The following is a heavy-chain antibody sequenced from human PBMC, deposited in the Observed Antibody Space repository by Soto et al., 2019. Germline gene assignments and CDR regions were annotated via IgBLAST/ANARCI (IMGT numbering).Heavy chain of an antibody. Sequence: SVKVACKASGYTFTSYGISWVRQAPGQGLEWMGWISAYNGNTNYAQKLQGRVTMTTDTSTSTAYMELRSLRSDDTAVYYCARVSLWDCSSTSCYDVWGHGTTVTVSS. V-gene: IGHV1-18*01. CDR3: ARVSLWDCSSTSCYDV. CDR2: ISAYNGNT. CDR1: GYTFTSYG. D-gene: IGHD2-2*01. J-gene: IGHJ6*02.